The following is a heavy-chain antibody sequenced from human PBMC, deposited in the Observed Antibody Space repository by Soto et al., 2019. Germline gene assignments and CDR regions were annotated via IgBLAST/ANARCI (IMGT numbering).Heavy chain of an antibody. CDR3: AKGKGGSLSYLVDY. J-gene: IGHJ4*02. Sequence: EVQLLESGGGLVQPGGSLRLSCAASGFTFSSYPMSWVRQAPGKGLEWVSTISGSGGSTYYADSVKGRFTISRDNSKNTLYLQMNGLRAEDTALYYCAKGKGGSLSYLVDYWGQGTLVTVSS. V-gene: IGHV3-23*01. CDR1: GFTFSSYP. CDR2: ISGSGGST. D-gene: IGHD3-16*01.